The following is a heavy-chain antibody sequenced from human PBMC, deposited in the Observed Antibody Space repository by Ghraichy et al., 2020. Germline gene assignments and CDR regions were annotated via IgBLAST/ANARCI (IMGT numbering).Heavy chain of an antibody. CDR3: ARVACSGLSCFDY. CDR1: GYPFTNYT. D-gene: IGHD2-15*01. J-gene: IGHJ4*02. V-gene: IGHV1-18*01. CDR2: ISAYNGNT. Sequence: ASVKVSCKASGYPFTNYTITWVRQAPGQGLEWMGWISAYNGNTNYAQNLQGRVNMTTDTSTSTAYMEVRSLRSDDTALYYCARVACSGLSCFDYWGQGTLVTVSS.